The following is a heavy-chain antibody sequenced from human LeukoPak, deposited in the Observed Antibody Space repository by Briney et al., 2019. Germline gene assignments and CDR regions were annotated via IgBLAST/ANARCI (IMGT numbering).Heavy chain of an antibody. CDR1: GYTFTGYY. CDR3: PRIVDTAIESPTYDHAMDV. CDR2: INPNSGGT. V-gene: IGHV1-2*02. J-gene: IGHJ6*02. Sequence: ASVNVSCKASGYTFTGYYMHWVRQAPGQGLEWMGWINPNSGGTNYAQKFQGRVTMTRDTSISTAYMELSRLRSDDTAVYYCPRIVDTAIESPTYDHAMDVRGQGTTVTVSS. D-gene: IGHD5-18*01.